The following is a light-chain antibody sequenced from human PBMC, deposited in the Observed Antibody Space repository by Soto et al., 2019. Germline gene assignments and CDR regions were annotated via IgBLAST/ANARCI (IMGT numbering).Light chain of an antibody. Sequence: ERVMTQSPATLSASPGERVTLSCRASQSVASSVAWYQQKPGQAPRLILYGASTRATGFPARFSGSGSGTEFTLTISSLQSEDFAVYLCQQYHYWPITFXQGTRLEIK. CDR3: QQYHYWPIT. CDR1: QSVASS. J-gene: IGKJ5*01. CDR2: GAS. V-gene: IGKV3-15*01.